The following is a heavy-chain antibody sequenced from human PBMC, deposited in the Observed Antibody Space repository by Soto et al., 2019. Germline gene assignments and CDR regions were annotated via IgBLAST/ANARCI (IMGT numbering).Heavy chain of an antibody. CDR2: IIPILGTA. D-gene: IGHD1-26*01. Sequence: QVQLVQSEAEVKQPGSSVKVSCKASGATFSSYAFSWVRQAPGQGLEWMGGIIPILGTANYAQKFQGRVTITADESTITDYMELSSLRSEDTAVYYCATPRNSGIRGPNGYGAFDIWGQGTMVTVSS. CDR1: GATFSSYA. V-gene: IGHV1-69*01. J-gene: IGHJ3*02. CDR3: ATPRNSGIRGPNGYGAFDI.